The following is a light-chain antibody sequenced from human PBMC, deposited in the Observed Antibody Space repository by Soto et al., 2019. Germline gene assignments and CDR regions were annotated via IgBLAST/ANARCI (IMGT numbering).Light chain of an antibody. V-gene: IGKV3-11*01. CDR2: GAS. CDR1: QSVSSN. J-gene: IGKJ1*01. Sequence: EVVVTQSPGTLSLSPGERATLSYRASQSVSSNLAWYQQKPGQAPRLLIYGASNRATGIPDRFSGSGSGTDFTLTISSLEPDDIAAYYCQQHNSYPCTFGQGTKVDIK. CDR3: QQHNSYPCT.